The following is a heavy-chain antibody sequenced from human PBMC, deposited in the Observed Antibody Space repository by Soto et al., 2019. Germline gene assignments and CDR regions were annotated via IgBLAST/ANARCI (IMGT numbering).Heavy chain of an antibody. CDR2: INAGNGNT. D-gene: IGHD3-3*02. J-gene: IGHJ4*02. CDR3: ARGLAHYYFDY. Sequence: QVQLVQSGAEEKKPGASVKVSCKASGYTFTSYAMHWVRQAPGQRLEWMGWINAGNGNTKYSQKFQGRVTITRDTAASTAYMELSSLRSADTAVYYCARGLAHYYFDYWCQGTLVTVSS. CDR1: GYTFTSYA. V-gene: IGHV1-3*05.